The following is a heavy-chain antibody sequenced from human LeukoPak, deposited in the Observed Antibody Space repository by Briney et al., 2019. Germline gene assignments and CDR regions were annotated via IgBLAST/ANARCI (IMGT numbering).Heavy chain of an antibody. D-gene: IGHD6-19*01. CDR2: INHSGST. Sequence: SETLSLTCAVYGGSFSGYYWSWIRQPPGKGLEWIGEINHSGSTNYNPSLKSRVTISVDTSKNQFSLKLSSVTAADTAVYYCARAGHSSGWPIDYWGQGTLVTVSS. CDR3: ARAGHSSGWPIDY. V-gene: IGHV4-34*01. CDR1: GGSFSGYY. J-gene: IGHJ4*02.